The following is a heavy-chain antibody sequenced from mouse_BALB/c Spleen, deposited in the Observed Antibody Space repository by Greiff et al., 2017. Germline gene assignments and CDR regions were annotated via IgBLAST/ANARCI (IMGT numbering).Heavy chain of an antibody. CDR1: GYTFTSYW. CDR2: INPSNGGT. Sequence: QVQLQQSGAELVRPGTSVKVSCKASGYTFTSYWMHWVKLRPGQGFEWIGEINPSNGGTNYNEKFKRKATLTVDKSSSTAYMQLSSLTSEDSAVYYCTRIHFPYAMDYWGQGTSVTVSS. J-gene: IGHJ4*01. D-gene: IGHD1-2*01. CDR3: TRIHFPYAMDY. V-gene: IGHV1S16*01.